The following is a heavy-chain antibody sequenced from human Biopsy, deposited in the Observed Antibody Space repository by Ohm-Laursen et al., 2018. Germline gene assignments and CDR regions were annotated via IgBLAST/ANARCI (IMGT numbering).Heavy chain of an antibody. D-gene: IGHD3-22*01. Sequence: SLRPSCSASGFTFSSYGMHWVRQAPGKGLEWVSLISNDGDIKYSADSMEGRFTISRDNSRNTLFLQMNSLKAEDTAVHYCAKDRFPYTSGYSSVFEYWGQGTLVTVSS. V-gene: IGHV3-30*18. J-gene: IGHJ4*02. CDR3: AKDRFPYTSGYSSVFEY. CDR1: GFTFSSYG. CDR2: ISNDGDIK.